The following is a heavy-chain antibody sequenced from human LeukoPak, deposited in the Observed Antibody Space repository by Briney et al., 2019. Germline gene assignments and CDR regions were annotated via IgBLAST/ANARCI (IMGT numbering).Heavy chain of an antibody. CDR1: GFSLSTSGVG. CDR3: AHSLGYCSSTSCYLEGSYYYYGMDV. V-gene: IGHV2-5*01. D-gene: IGHD2-2*01. CDR2: IYWNDDK. J-gene: IGHJ6*02. Sequence: ESGPTLVNPTQTLTLTCTFSGFSLSTSGVGVGWIRQPPGKALGWLALIYWNDDKRYSPSLKSRLTIAKDTSKNQVVLTMTKMDPVDIATYYCAHSLGYCSSTSCYLEGSYYYYGMDVWGQGTTVTVSS.